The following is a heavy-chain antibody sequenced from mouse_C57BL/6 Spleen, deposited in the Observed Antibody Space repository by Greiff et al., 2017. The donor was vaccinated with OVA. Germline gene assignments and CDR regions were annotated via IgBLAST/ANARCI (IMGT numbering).Heavy chain of an antibody. CDR1: GFTFSDAW. V-gene: IGHV6-6*01. CDR2: IRNKANNHAT. CDR3: TRLDDYDGDY. D-gene: IGHD2-4*01. J-gene: IGHJ2*01. Sequence: EVHLVESGGGLVQPGGSMKLSCAASGFTFSDAWMDWVRQSPEKGLEWVAEIRNKANNHATYYAESVKGRFTISRDDSKSSVYLQMNSLRAEDTGIYYCTRLDDYDGDYWGQGTTLTVSS.